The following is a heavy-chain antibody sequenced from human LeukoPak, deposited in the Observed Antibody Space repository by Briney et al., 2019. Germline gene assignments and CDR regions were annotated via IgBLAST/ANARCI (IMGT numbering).Heavy chain of an antibody. CDR2: IIPILRTP. V-gene: IGHV1-69*05. Sequence: ASVTVSCKASGYTFSNYAINWVRQAPGQGLEWMGGIIPILRTPSYAEKFQGRVTITTDESTSTAHMELSGLRSEDTAVYYCTRGSDSYYYYSMDVWGRGTTVIVSS. J-gene: IGHJ6*03. CDR3: TRGSDSYYYYSMDV. CDR1: GYTFSNYA.